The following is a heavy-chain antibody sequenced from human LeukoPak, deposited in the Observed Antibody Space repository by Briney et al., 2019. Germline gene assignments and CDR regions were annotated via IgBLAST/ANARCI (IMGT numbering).Heavy chain of an antibody. V-gene: IGHV4-38-2*02. CDR2: IYHSGST. CDR3: ARGSSALRGDWFDP. CDR1: GYSISSGYY. Sequence: SETLSLTCTVSGYSISSGYYWGWIRQPPGKRLEWIGSIYHSGSTYYNPSLKSRVTISVDTSKNQFSLKLSSVTAADTAVYYCARGSSALRGDWFDPWGQGTLVTVSS. D-gene: IGHD3-16*01. J-gene: IGHJ5*02.